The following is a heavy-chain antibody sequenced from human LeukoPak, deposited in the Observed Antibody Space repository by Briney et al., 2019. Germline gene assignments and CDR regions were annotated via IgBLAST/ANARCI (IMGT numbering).Heavy chain of an antibody. CDR3: ARSGYGYWDY. J-gene: IGHJ4*02. CDR1: GVSVSSGSYY. CDR2: INYSEST. D-gene: IGHD5-18*01. V-gene: IGHV4-61*01. Sequence: SETLSLTCTVSGVSVSSGSYYWRWIRQPPGKGLEWIGYINYSESTNYNPSLKSRVTISVDTSENQFSLKVSSVTAADTAVYYCARSGYGYWDYWGQGILVTVSS.